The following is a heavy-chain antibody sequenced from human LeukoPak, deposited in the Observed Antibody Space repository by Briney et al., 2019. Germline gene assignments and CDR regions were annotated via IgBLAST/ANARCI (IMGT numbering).Heavy chain of an antibody. J-gene: IGHJ4*02. CDR1: GYTFTNYY. V-gene: IGHV1-46*01. CDR2: INPSGGGT. D-gene: IGHD2/OR15-2a*01. CDR3: AREDRVGFLSFDY. Sequence: ASVKVSCKASGYTFTNYYMHWVRQAPGQGLEWMGMINPSGGGTSYAQKFQGRVTMTRDTSTSTVYMELSSLRSEDTAVYYCAREDRVGFLSFDYWGQGTLVTVSS.